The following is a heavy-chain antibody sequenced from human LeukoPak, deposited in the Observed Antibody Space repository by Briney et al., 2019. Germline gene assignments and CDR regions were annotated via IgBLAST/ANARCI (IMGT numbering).Heavy chain of an antibody. D-gene: IGHD2-15*01. V-gene: IGHV3-48*01. Sequence: GGSLRLSCAASGFTFSTYSMNWVRQAPGKGLEWVSYISSSGTIYYADSVKGRFTISSDNAKNSLYLQMNSLRAEDTAVYYCARDPRGYCSGGSCHKPYYFGYWGQGTLVTVSS. J-gene: IGHJ4*02. CDR3: ARDPRGYCSGGSCHKPYYFGY. CDR1: GFTFSTYS. CDR2: ISSSGTI.